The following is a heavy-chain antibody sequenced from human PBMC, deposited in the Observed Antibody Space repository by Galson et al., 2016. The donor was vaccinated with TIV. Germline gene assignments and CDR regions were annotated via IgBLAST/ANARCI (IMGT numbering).Heavy chain of an antibody. J-gene: IGHJ5*02. CDR2: IDSRDSYT. V-gene: IGHV5-10-1*01. Sequence: QSGAEVKKPGESLKISCKGSGYSFTNNWIGWVRQMPGKGLEWMGRIDSRDSYTNYSPTFEGHVTISTDKSISTAYLQWTSLKASDSAIYYCARSASAGSGWVDPRGQGTLVTVSS. D-gene: IGHD3-10*01. CDR1: GYSFTNNW. CDR3: ARSASAGSGWVDP.